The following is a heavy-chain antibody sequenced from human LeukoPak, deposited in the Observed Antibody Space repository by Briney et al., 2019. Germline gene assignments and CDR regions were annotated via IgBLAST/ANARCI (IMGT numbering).Heavy chain of an antibody. CDR2: ISWNSGTK. CDR3: AVLHYYAMDV. V-gene: IGHV3-9*01. CDR1: GLTFDDYV. Sequence: GGSLRLSCAASGLTFDDYVMHWVRQAPGRGLEWVSGISWNSGTKGYADSVKGRFTISRDNAKNSLYLQMNSLRGEDAALYYCAVLHYYAMDVWGQGTTVTVSS. D-gene: IGHD2-8*01. J-gene: IGHJ6*02.